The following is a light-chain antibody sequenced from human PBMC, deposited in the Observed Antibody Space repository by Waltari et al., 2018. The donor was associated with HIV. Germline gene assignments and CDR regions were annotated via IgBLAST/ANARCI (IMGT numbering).Light chain of an antibody. CDR1: QDISYY. V-gene: IGKV1-33*01. CDR2: DAS. J-gene: IGKJ3*01. Sequence: DIQMTQSPSSLSASVGDRVTITCQASQDISYYLNWYQQEPGKVPKLLIYDASNLETGVPSRFSGSGSGTDFSLTISSLQPEDFATYYCQQYDNLPVTFGPGTKVDI. CDR3: QQYDNLPVT.